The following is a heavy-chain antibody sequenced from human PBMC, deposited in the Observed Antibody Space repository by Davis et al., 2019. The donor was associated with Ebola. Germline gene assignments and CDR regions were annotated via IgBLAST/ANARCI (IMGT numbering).Heavy chain of an antibody. CDR2: IYYSGST. CDR3: AGVAAAGPDY. D-gene: IGHD6-13*01. Sequence: SETLSLTCTVSGDPINYYWSWIRQPPGKGLEWIGYIYYSGSTNYNPSLKSRVTISVDTSKNQFSLKLSSVTAADTAVYYCAGVAAAGPDYWGQGTLVTVSS. V-gene: IGHV4-59*01. J-gene: IGHJ4*02. CDR1: GDPINYY.